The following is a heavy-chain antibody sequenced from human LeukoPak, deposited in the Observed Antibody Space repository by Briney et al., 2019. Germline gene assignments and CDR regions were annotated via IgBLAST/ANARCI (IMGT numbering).Heavy chain of an antibody. D-gene: IGHD1-26*01. CDR3: ARSKEVGATPPHYFDY. V-gene: IGHV1-2*06. CDR2: INPNSGGT. J-gene: IGHJ4*02. CDR1: GYTFTNYF. Sequence: ASVKVSCKASGYTFTNYFMHWVRQAPGQGLEWMGRINPNSGGTNYAQKFQGRVSMTRDTSISTAYMELSRLRSDDTAVYYCARSKEVGATPPHYFDYWGQGTLVTVSS.